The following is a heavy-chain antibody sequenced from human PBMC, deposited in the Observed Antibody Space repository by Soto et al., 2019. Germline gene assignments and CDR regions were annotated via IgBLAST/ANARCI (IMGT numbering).Heavy chain of an antibody. D-gene: IGHD2-2*01. V-gene: IGHV3-7*03. Sequence: PGGSLRLSCAASGFTFSSYWMSWVRQAPGKGLEWVANIKQDGSEKYYVDSVKGRFTISRDNAKNTLYLQMNSLRAEDTAVYYCAKDDPIVVVPAAKFRYWGQGTLVTVSS. CDR1: GFTFSSYW. CDR2: IKQDGSEK. CDR3: AKDDPIVVVPAAKFRY. J-gene: IGHJ4*02.